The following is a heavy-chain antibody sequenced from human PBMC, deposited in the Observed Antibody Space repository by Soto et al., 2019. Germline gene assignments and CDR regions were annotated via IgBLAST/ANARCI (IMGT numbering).Heavy chain of an antibody. Sequence: SVKVSCKASGGTFSSYAISWVRQAPGQGLEWMGGIIPIFGTANYAQKFQGRVTNTADESTSTAYMELSSLRSEDTAVYYFAGTTYRYNWNYRYFDYWGQGTLVTVSS. D-gene: IGHD1-7*01. CDR2: IIPIFGTA. J-gene: IGHJ4*02. CDR1: GGTFSSYA. V-gene: IGHV1-69*13. CDR3: AGTTYRYNWNYRYFDY.